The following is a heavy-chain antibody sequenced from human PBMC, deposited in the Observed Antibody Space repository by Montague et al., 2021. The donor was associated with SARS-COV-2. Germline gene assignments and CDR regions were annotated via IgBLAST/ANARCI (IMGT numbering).Heavy chain of an antibody. D-gene: IGHD3-10*01. V-gene: IGHV3-30*04. CDR3: ASSLVWFEIDY. CDR1: GFTFSSYA. CDR2: ISYDGSNK. Sequence: SLSLSCAASGFTFSSYAMHWVRQAPGKGLEWVAVISYDGSNKYYADSVKGRFTISRDNSKNTLYLQMNSLRAEDTAVYYCASSLVWFEIDYWGQGTLVTVSS. J-gene: IGHJ4*02.